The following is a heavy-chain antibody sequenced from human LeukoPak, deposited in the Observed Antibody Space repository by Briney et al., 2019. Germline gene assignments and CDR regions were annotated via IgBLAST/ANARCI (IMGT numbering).Heavy chain of an antibody. CDR2: IYYSGST. CDR1: GGSISSYY. D-gene: IGHD5-12*01. Sequence: SSETLSLTCTVSGGSISSYYWSWIRQPPGKGLEWIGSIYYSGSTYYNPSLKSRVTISVDTSKNQFSLKLSSVTAADTAVYYCARVGLHGCFDPWGQGTLVTVSS. J-gene: IGHJ5*02. V-gene: IGHV4-59*12. CDR3: ARVGLHGCFDP.